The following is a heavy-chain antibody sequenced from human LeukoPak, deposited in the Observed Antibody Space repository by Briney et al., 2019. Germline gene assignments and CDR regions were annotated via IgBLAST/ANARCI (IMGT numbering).Heavy chain of an antibody. J-gene: IGHJ4*02. CDR1: GGTFSSYG. D-gene: IGHD6-19*01. V-gene: IGHV1-69*05. CDR3: ARDKMGSGWHRLYFDN. CDR2: IIPILNTT. Sequence: ASVKVSCKASGGTFSSYGVTWVRQAPGQGLEWMGGIIPILNTTNYAQKFQDRVSIITDESTSTVYMEFSSLRSEDTGVYYCARDKMGSGWHRLYFDNWGQGTLVTVSS.